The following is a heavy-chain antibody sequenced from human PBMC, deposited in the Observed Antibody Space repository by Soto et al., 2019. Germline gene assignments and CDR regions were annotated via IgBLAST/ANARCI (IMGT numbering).Heavy chain of an antibody. V-gene: IGHV4-4*02. D-gene: IGHD2-21*01. CDR2: IYHSGIT. J-gene: IGHJ5*02. CDR3: ATLPPRIVVVFTEMPT. CDR1: GFTFSSYAM. Sequence: GSLRLSCAASGFTFSSYAMSWVRQAPGKGLQWIGEIYHSGITNYNPSLRSRVSMSVDKSNNEFSLSLTSVTAADTAVYYCATLPPRIVVVFTEMPTWGQGILVTVSS.